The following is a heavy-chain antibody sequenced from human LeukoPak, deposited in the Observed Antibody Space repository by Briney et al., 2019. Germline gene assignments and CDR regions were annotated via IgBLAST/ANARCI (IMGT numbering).Heavy chain of an antibody. V-gene: IGHV4-4*02. CDR2: IYHSGST. D-gene: IGHD6-13*01. J-gene: IGHJ2*01. CDR1: GGSISSSNW. CDR3: ARALIAAAGLTYWYFDL. Sequence: SGTLSLTCAVSGGSISSSNWWSWVRQPPGKGLEWIGEIYHSGSTNYNPSLKSRVTISVDKSKNQFSLKLSSVTAADTAVYYCARALIAAAGLTYWYFDLWGRGTLVTVSS.